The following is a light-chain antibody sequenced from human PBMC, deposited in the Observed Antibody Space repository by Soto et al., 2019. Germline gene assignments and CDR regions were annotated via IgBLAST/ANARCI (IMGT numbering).Light chain of an antibody. CDR2: EVS. V-gene: IGLV2-14*01. Sequence: QSALTQPASVSGSPGQSITISCTGTSSDVGAYKYVSWYQQHPGKAPKLMIYEVSNRPSGVSNRFSGSKSGNTASVTISGLQAEDEADYYCSSYTSTNTQVFGTGTKPPS. CDR1: SSDVGAYKY. J-gene: IGLJ1*01. CDR3: SSYTSTNTQV.